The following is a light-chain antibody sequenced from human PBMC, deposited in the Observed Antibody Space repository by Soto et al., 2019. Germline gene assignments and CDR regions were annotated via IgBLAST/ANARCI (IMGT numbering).Light chain of an antibody. CDR2: AAS. Sequence: ALQMTQSPSSLSASVGDRVTITCRASQGIGNDLGWYQQKPGKAPRLLIYAASTLQSGVPSRFRGSGSGTDFTLTISSLQPEDYATYSCQQYSGSPLTCGGGPKEEL. CDR3: QQYSGSPLT. V-gene: IGKV1-6*01. J-gene: IGKJ4*01. CDR1: QGIGND.